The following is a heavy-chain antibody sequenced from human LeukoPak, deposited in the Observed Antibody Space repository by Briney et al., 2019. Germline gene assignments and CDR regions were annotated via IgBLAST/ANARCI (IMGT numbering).Heavy chain of an antibody. CDR1: GFTFSIYA. CDR3: ARVGYRYCSSANCYAPFDF. Sequence: PGGSLRLSCAASGFTFSIYAMNWVRQAPGKGLEWVSVISGSGDITYYADSVKGRFTISRDNSKNTLYLQMNSLRAEDTAVYYCARVGYRYCSSANCYAPFDFWGQGTLVTVSS. D-gene: IGHD2-2*01. CDR2: ISGSGDIT. J-gene: IGHJ4*02. V-gene: IGHV3-23*01.